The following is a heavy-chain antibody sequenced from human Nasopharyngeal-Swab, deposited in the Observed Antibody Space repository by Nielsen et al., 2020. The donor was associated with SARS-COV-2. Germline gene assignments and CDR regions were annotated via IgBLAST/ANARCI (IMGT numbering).Heavy chain of an antibody. CDR3: ARYYSSGNFDY. CDR2: IYYSGST. J-gene: IGHJ4*02. D-gene: IGHD6-19*01. Sequence: WIRQPPGKGLEWLGYIYYSGSTNYNPSLKSRVTISVDTSKNQFSLKLSSVTAADTAVYYCARYYSSGNFDYWGQGTLVTVSS. V-gene: IGHV4-59*01.